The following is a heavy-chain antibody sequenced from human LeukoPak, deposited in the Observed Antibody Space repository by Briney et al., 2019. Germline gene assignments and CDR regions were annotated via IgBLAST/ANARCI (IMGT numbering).Heavy chain of an antibody. V-gene: IGHV4-59*08. CDR1: GGSVDSYY. CDR3: ARRMTYYDSSVYTYASHFDY. J-gene: IGHJ4*02. Sequence: SETVSLTCTVSGGSVDSYYWSWIRQPPGKGLEWIGYIYDSGSTNYNPSLKSRLTISVDTSKNQISLKVRSVTAADTAVYYCARRMTYYDSSVYTYASHFDYWGQGTLVTVSS. CDR2: IYDSGST. D-gene: IGHD3-22*01.